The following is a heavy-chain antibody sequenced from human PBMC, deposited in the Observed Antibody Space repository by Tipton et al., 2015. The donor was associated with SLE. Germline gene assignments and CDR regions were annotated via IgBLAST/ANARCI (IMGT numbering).Heavy chain of an antibody. J-gene: IGHJ2*01. V-gene: IGHV4-31*03. CDR2: IYFSGRT. CDR3: ARMGVRWYFVL. Sequence: TLSLTCTVSGGSISSGGHYWTWIRQHPGKGPEFIAFIYFSGRTYYSPSLKSRVTISVDTSENQFSLKLSSVTAADTAVYYCARMGVRWYFVLWGRGTLLTVPS. CDR1: GGSISSGGHY. D-gene: IGHD3-10*01.